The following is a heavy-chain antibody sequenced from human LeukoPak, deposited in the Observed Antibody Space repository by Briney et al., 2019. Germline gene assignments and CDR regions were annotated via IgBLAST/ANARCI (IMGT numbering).Heavy chain of an antibody. D-gene: IGHD1-26*01. CDR1: GGTFSSYA. CDR3: ARSYGEGYYYGMDV. V-gene: IGHV1-69*13. J-gene: IGHJ6*02. Sequence: SVKVSCKASGGTFSSYAISWVRQAPGQGPEWMGGIIPIFGTANYAQKFQGRVTITADESTSTAYMELSSLRSEDTAVYYCARSYGEGYYYGMDVWGQGTTVTVSS. CDR2: IIPIFGTA.